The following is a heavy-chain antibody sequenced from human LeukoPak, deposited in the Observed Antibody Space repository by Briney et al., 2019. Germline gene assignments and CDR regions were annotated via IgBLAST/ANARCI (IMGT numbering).Heavy chain of an antibody. D-gene: IGHD5-18*01. CDR2: IIPIFGTA. CDR1: GGTFSSYA. CDR3: ARVRAAPDTYYYYYYGMDV. J-gene: IGHJ6*02. V-gene: IGHV1-69*13. Sequence: ASVKVSCKASGGTFSSYAISWVRQAPGQGLEWMGGIIPIFGTANYAQKFQGRVTITADESTSTAYMELSSPRSEDTAVYYCARVRAAPDTYYYYYYGMDVWGQGTTVTVSS.